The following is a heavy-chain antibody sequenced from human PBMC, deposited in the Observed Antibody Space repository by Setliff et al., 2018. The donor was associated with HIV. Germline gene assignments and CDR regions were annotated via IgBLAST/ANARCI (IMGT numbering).Heavy chain of an antibody. D-gene: IGHD2-2*01. Sequence: GGSLRLSCAASGFTFSSYWMHWVRQVPGKGLVWVSRINTDGSDTSYAASVKGRFTISRDNAKNTLYVQMNSLRVDDTAVYYCARDTTSGWMLTNWGQGTLVTVSS. V-gene: IGHV3-74*01. CDR2: INTDGSDT. J-gene: IGHJ4*02. CDR1: GFTFSSYW. CDR3: ARDTTSGWMLTN.